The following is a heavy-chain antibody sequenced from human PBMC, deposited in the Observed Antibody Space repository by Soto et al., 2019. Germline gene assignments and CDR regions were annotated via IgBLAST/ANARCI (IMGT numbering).Heavy chain of an antibody. J-gene: IGHJ4*02. CDR1: GYTFTSYG. D-gene: IGHD6-13*01. V-gene: IGHV1-18*01. CDR2: ISAYNGNP. Sequence: QVQLVQSGAEVKKPGASVKVSCKASGYTFTSYGVSWVRQAPGQGLEWMGWISAYNGNPPYAQNLQGRVTMTTDAXQSAAYVELRSLRSDDTAVYYGAGGARGGSSWYVIYWGQGTLVTVSS. CDR3: AGGARGGSSWYVIY.